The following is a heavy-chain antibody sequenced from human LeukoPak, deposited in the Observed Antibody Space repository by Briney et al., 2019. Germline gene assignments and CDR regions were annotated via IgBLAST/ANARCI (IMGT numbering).Heavy chain of an antibody. CDR3: AREGSGWDFPFDY. V-gene: IGHV4-4*07. CDR1: GGSFSRYY. J-gene: IGHJ4*02. D-gene: IGHD6-19*01. CDR2: IYTSGSS. Sequence: SETLSLTCTVSGGSFSRYYWSWIRQPAGKGLEWIGRIYTSGSSNYNPSLKSRVTMSVDTSKNQFSLKLSSVTAADTAVYYWAREGSGWDFPFDYWGQGTLVTVSS.